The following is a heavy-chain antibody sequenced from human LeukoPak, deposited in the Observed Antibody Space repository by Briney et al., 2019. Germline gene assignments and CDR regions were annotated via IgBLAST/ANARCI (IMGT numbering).Heavy chain of an antibody. CDR1: GFTFSSYS. D-gene: IGHD1-26*01. CDR3: ARDSSVVGATDY. Sequence: PGGSLRLSCAASGFTFSSYSMNWVRQAPGKGLEWVSSISSSSYIYYADSVKGRFTISRDNAKNSLYLQMNSLRAEDTAVYYCARDSSVVGATDYWGQGTLVTVSS. J-gene: IGHJ4*02. V-gene: IGHV3-21*01. CDR2: ISSSSYI.